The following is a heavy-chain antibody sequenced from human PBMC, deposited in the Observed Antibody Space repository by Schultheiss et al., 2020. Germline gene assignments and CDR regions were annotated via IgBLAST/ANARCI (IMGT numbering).Heavy chain of an antibody. CDR3: ARVWGYNSSWYHYRLDY. CDR2: ISSSSSYI. Sequence: GESLKISCAASGFTFSSYAMHWVRQAPGKGLEWVSYISSSSSYIYYADSVKGRFTISRDNAKNSLYLQMNSLRAEDTAVYYCARVWGYNSSWYHYRLDYWGQGTLVTVSS. CDR1: GFTFSSYA. D-gene: IGHD6-13*01. J-gene: IGHJ4*02. V-gene: IGHV3-21*05.